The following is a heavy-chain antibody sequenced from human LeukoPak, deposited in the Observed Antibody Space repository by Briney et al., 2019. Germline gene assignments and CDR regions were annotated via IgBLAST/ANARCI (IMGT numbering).Heavy chain of an antibody. CDR1: GYTLTSYD. CDR3: AREYYYDSSGYYFAFDI. Sequence: ASVKVSCKASGYTLTSYDINWVRQATGQGLEWMGWMNPNSGNTGYAQKFQGRVTMTRNTSISTAYMELSSLRSEDTAVYYCAREYYYDSSGYYFAFDIWGQGTMVTVSS. CDR2: MNPNSGNT. J-gene: IGHJ3*02. D-gene: IGHD3-22*01. V-gene: IGHV1-8*01.